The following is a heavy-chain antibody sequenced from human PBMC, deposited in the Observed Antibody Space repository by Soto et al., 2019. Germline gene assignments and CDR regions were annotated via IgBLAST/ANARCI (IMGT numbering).Heavy chain of an antibody. J-gene: IGHJ4*02. V-gene: IGHV1-2*04. CDR2: INPNSGGT. D-gene: IGHD2-21*02. CDR3: ARAGLGVVTATPYYLEY. Sequence: ASVKVSCKASGYTFTGYYMHWVRQAPGQGLEWMGWINPNSGGTNYAQKFQGWVTMTRDTSISTAYMELSRLRSDDTAVYYCARAGLGVVTATPYYLEYGGQGTLLTVSS. CDR1: GYTFTGYY.